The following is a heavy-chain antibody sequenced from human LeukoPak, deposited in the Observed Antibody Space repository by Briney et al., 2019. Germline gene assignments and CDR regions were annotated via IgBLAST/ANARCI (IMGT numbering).Heavy chain of an antibody. CDR3: ARSGYYDTSGYQGGCPDY. CDR2: ISSSSAYI. CDR1: GFTFSSYS. D-gene: IGHD3-22*01. Sequence: PGGPLRLSCAASGFTFSSYSMNWVRQAPGKGLEWVSSISSSSAYIYYADSVKGRFAISRDNAKNSLYLQMKSLRVEDTAVYYCARSGYYDTSGYQGGCPDYWGQGTLVTVSS. J-gene: IGHJ4*02. V-gene: IGHV3-21*04.